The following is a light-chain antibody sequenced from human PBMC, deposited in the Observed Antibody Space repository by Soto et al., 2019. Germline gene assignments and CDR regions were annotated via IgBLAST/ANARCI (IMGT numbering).Light chain of an antibody. CDR1: SGHSSYA. J-gene: IGLJ3*02. CDR2: LNSDGSH. CDR3: QTWGTGIWV. V-gene: IGLV4-69*01. Sequence: QSVLTQSPSASASLGASVKLTCTLSSGHSSYAIAWHQQQPEKGPRYLMKLNSDGSHSKGDGIPDRFSGSSSAAERYLTISRLQSEDEADYYCQTWGTGIWVFGGGTKLTVL.